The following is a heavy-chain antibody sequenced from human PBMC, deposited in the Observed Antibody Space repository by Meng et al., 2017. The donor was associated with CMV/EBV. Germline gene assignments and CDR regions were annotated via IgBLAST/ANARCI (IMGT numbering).Heavy chain of an antibody. V-gene: IGHV4-4*07. D-gene: IGHD6-13*01. Sequence: PLPALAPVLVYPSGNLSRCCTVAGATTSSYYCSSIRQPAGKPLLVMWRIYASGSPHSNPSLKSRVTMSVDTSKNQFSLKLSSVTAADTAVYYCAREMPIAAAGFFDYWGQGTLVTVSS. CDR2: IYASGSP. CDR3: AREMPIAAAGFFDY. J-gene: IGHJ4*02. CDR1: GATTSSYY.